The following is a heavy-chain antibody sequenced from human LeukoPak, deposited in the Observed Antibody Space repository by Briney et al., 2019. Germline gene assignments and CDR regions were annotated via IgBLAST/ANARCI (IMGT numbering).Heavy chain of an antibody. D-gene: IGHD2-15*01. V-gene: IGHV3-73*01. CDR1: GFTFSGSA. J-gene: IGHJ4*02. CDR2: IRSKANSYAT. Sequence: PGGSLRLSCAASGFTFSGSAMHWVRQASGKGLEWVGRIRSKANSYATAYAASVKGRFTISRDDSKNTAYLQMNSLKTEDTAVYYCTRPRGYCSGGSCYPWYFGYWGQGTLVTVSS. CDR3: TRPRGYCSGGSCYPWYFGY.